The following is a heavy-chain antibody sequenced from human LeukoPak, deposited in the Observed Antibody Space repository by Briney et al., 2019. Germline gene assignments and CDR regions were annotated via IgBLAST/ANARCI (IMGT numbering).Heavy chain of an antibody. Sequence: GGSLRLSCAASGFTFSSYDVSWVRQAPGKGLEWVSAISGSGDRTHYADSVKGRFTISRDNSKNTLSLQVSSLRAEDTAIYYCAKDRYSYAFEYSDSWGQGTLVTVSS. J-gene: IGHJ4*02. CDR1: GFTFSSYD. D-gene: IGHD5-18*01. V-gene: IGHV3-23*01. CDR3: AKDRYSYAFEYSDS. CDR2: ISGSGDRT.